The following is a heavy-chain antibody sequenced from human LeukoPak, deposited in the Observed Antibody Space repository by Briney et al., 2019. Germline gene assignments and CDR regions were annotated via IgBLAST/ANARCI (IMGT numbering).Heavy chain of an antibody. Sequence: SQTLSLTCTVSGGSISSGGYYWSWIRQHPGKGLEWIGYIYYSGSTYYNPSLKSRVTIPVDTSKNQFSLKLSSVTAADTAVYYCARGGVFSPHNWFDPWGQGTLVTVSS. CDR1: GGSISSGGYY. V-gene: IGHV4-31*03. D-gene: IGHD1-26*01. CDR3: ARGGVFSPHNWFDP. J-gene: IGHJ5*02. CDR2: IYYSGST.